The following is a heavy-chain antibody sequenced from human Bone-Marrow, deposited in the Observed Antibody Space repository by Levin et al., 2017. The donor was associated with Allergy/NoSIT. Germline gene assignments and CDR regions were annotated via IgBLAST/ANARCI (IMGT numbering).Heavy chain of an antibody. Sequence: SETLSLTCTVSGGSISSSNYYWGWIRQPPEKGLEWIGSLYYSGSTYYNPSLKSRVTISGDTSKNQLSLRLSSVNAADTVVYYCARRIASAGYYYYYMDVWAKGTTVTVSS. CDR1: GGSISSSNYY. CDR3: ARRIASAGYYYYYMDV. D-gene: IGHD6-13*01. CDR2: LYYSGST. V-gene: IGHV4-39*01. J-gene: IGHJ6*03.